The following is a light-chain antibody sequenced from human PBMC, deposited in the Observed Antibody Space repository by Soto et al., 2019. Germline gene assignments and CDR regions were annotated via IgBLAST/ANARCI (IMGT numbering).Light chain of an antibody. CDR3: QQYGSSGT. Sequence: EILLTQSPGAPSLSPGERATLSCRASQSVSNNYLDWYQQKPAQAPRLLIYGASNRATGIPDRFSGSGSGTDFTLTISRLEPEDFAVYYCQQYGSSGTFGQGTKVDIK. V-gene: IGKV3-20*01. J-gene: IGKJ1*01. CDR1: QSVSNNY. CDR2: GAS.